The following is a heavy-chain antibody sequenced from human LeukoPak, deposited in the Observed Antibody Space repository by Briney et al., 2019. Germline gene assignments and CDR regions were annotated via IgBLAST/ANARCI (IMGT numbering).Heavy chain of an antibody. CDR2: IIPIFGTA. V-gene: IGHV1-69*13. CDR3: ARVQTHDYYDSSGYFYYFDY. D-gene: IGHD3-22*01. Sequence: ASVKVSCKASGGTFISYAISWVRQAPGQGLEWMGGIIPIFGTANYAQKFQGRVTITADESTSTAYMELSSLRSEDTAVYYCARVQTHDYYDSSGYFYYFDYWGQGTLVTVSS. J-gene: IGHJ4*02. CDR1: GGTFISYA.